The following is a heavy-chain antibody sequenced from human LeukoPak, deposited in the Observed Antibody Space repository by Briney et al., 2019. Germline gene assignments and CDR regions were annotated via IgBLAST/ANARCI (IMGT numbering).Heavy chain of an antibody. CDR2: IYYSGST. D-gene: IGHD1-26*01. V-gene: IGHV4-31*03. Sequence: SETLSLTCTVSGGSISSGGYYWGWIRQHPGKGLEWIGYIYYSGSTYYNPSLKSRVTISVDTSKNQFSLKLSSVAAADTAVYYCARSGSYGGHFDYRGQGTLVTVSS. J-gene: IGHJ4*02. CDR3: ARSGSYGGHFDY. CDR1: GGSISSGGYY.